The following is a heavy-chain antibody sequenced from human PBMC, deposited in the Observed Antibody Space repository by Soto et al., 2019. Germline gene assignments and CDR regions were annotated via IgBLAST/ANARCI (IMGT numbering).Heavy chain of an antibody. J-gene: IGHJ4*02. CDR2: IYYSAGT. D-gene: IGHD1-26*01. Sequence: SETVSLTCTLSGCSISIYHWSWIMPPPGNGLEWIGYIYYSAGTNYDPSLNSVFSISVDASKNQFSLVLSSVTAADTVVYYCSRRTSGNVASYYFDYWGQGTLVSVAS. V-gene: IGHV4-59*01. CDR1: GCSISIYH. CDR3: SRRTSGNVASYYFDY.